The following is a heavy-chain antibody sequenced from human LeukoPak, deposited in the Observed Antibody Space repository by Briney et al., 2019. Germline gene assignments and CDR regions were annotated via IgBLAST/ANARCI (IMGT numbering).Heavy chain of an antibody. J-gene: IGHJ6*02. V-gene: IGHV3-21*01. CDR2: ISSSSSYI. D-gene: IGHD3-16*02. CDR3: AREGIMITFGGVIRRGYNYGMDV. Sequence: SGGSLRLSCAASGFTVSGNYMNWVRQAPGKGLEWVSSISSSSSYIYYADSVKGRFTISRDNAKNSLYLQMNSLRAEDTAVYYCAREGIMITFGGVIRRGYNYGMDVWGQGTTVTVSS. CDR1: GFTVSGNY.